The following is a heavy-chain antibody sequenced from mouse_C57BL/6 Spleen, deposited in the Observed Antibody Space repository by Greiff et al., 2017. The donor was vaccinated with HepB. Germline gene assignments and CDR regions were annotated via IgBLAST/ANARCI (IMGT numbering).Heavy chain of an antibody. Sequence: EVQLQQSGGDLVKPGGSLKLSCAASGFTFSSYGMSWVRQTPDKRLEWVATISSGGSYTYYPDSVKGRFTISRDNAKNTLYLQMSSLKSEDTAMYYCARHGGGLRRDYYAMDYWGQGTSVTVSS. V-gene: IGHV5-6*01. D-gene: IGHD2-4*01. CDR1: GFTFSSYG. J-gene: IGHJ4*01. CDR3: ARHGGGLRRDYYAMDY. CDR2: ISSGGSYT.